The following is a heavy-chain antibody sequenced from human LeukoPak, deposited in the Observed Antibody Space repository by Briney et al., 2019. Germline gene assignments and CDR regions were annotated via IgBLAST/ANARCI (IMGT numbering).Heavy chain of an antibody. D-gene: IGHD1-26*01. CDR3: AREATGATGYFDY. CDR2: IPSSGSTI. Sequence: GGSLRLSCAASGFTFSTYEMNWVRQAPGKGLEWVSYIPSSGSTIYYVDSVKGRFTISRDNAKNSLYLQMNSLRVEDTAVYYCAREATGATGYFDYWGQGTPVTVSS. CDR1: GFTFSTYE. J-gene: IGHJ4*02. V-gene: IGHV3-48*03.